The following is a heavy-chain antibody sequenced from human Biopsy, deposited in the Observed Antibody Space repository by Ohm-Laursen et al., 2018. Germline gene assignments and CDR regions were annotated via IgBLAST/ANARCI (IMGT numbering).Heavy chain of an antibody. J-gene: IGHJ3*01. D-gene: IGHD3-3*01. CDR1: GGSIRSDY. CDR2: ISGRGAT. CDR3: ARLYRLDDYWNDDPPDAFDV. Sequence: TLSLTCTVSGGSIRSDYWSWIRQSPRKGLEWIGHISGRGATNYNPSLRGRVTTSVDTSKNQFSLKLSSVTAADTAVFFCARLYRLDDYWNDDPPDAFDVWGQGTMVTVSS. V-gene: IGHV4-59*01.